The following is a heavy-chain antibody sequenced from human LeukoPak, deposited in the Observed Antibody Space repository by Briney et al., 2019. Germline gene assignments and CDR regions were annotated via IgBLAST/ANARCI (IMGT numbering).Heavy chain of an antibody. Sequence: ASVKVSCKASGYTFTGYYMHWVRQAPGQGLEWMGWINPNSGGTNYAQKFQGRVTMTRGTSISTAYMELSRLRSDDTAVYYCARAMYYYDSSGYYDYFDYWGQGTLVTVSS. J-gene: IGHJ4*02. V-gene: IGHV1-2*02. D-gene: IGHD3-22*01. CDR2: INPNSGGT. CDR3: ARAMYYYDSSGYYDYFDY. CDR1: GYTFTGYY.